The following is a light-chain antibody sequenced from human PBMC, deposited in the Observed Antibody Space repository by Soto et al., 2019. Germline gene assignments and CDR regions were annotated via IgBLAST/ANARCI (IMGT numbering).Light chain of an antibody. J-gene: IGKJ1*01. CDR1: QGIGSY. V-gene: IGKV1-9*01. CDR3: QQYNTHSKT. CDR2: AAS. Sequence: IHLTHAPAFLSASVGDRFTITWRASQGIGSYLSWYQQKPGKAPKILIYAASTLQTGVPSRFSGSGSGTEFTLTISSLQPDDFANYYCQQYNTHSKTFGQGTKVDI.